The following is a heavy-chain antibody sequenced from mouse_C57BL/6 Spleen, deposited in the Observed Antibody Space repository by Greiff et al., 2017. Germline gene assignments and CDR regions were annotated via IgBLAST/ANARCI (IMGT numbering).Heavy chain of an antibody. D-gene: IGHD2-4*01. CDR3: ASGDDCFHYAMDC. Sequence: QVQLQQPGAELVKPGASVKLSCKASGYTFTSYWMHWVKQRPGQGLEWIGMIHPNSGSTNYNEKFKSKASLTVDKSSSTAYMQLSSLTSEDSAVYYCASGDDCFHYAMDCWGQGTSVTVSS. J-gene: IGHJ4*01. CDR1: GYTFTSYW. CDR2: IHPNSGST. V-gene: IGHV1-64*01.